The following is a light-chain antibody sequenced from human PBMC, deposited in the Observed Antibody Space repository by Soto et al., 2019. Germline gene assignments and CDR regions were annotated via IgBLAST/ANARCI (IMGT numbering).Light chain of an antibody. CDR1: SSDVGGYNY. CDR3: SSYTSSSALV. CDR2: DVS. V-gene: IGLV2-14*01. Sequence: QSELPQPASVNGSPGESSTISCTGTSSDVGGYNYVSWYQQHPGKAPKLMIYDVSNRPSGVSNRFSGSKSGNTASLTISGLQAEDEADYYCSSYTSSSALVFGTGTKVTVL. J-gene: IGLJ1*01.